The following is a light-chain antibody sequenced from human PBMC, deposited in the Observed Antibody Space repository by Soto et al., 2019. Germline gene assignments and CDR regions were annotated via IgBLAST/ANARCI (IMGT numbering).Light chain of an antibody. CDR2: GAS. CDR3: QQYNQWPPYT. Sequence: EIVITQSPATLSVSPGERATLSCRASQSIGRTLAWYQQKPGQSPRLLVYGASTRANGTPARFSGSGPGTEFTLTISSLQSEDVAVYYCQQYNQWPPYTFGQGTKLDIK. V-gene: IGKV3-15*01. J-gene: IGKJ2*01. CDR1: QSIGRT.